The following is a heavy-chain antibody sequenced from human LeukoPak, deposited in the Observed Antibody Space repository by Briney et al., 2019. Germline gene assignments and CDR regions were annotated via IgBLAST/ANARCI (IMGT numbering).Heavy chain of an antibody. CDR2: INWNGGST. CDR3: ARVGSSSWKWEFDP. Sequence: PGGSLRLSCAASGFTFDDYGTSWVRQAPGEGLEWVSGINWNGGSTGYADSVKGRFTISRDNAKNSLYLQMNSLRAEDTALYHCARVGSSSWKWEFDPWGQGTLVTVPS. CDR1: GFTFDDYG. J-gene: IGHJ5*02. V-gene: IGHV3-20*01. D-gene: IGHD6-13*01.